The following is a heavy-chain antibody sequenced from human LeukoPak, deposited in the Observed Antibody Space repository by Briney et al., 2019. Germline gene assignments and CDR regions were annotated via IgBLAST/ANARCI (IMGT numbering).Heavy chain of an antibody. Sequence: GGSLRLSCAASGFTFDDYAMHWVRQAPGKGLEWVSGISWNSGTIEYADSVKGRFTISRDNAKNSLYLQMNSLRAEDTAVYYCARDPFTMIVVDAFDIWGQGTMVTVSS. J-gene: IGHJ3*02. V-gene: IGHV3-9*01. CDR2: ISWNSGTI. CDR1: GFTFDDYA. D-gene: IGHD3-22*01. CDR3: ARDPFTMIVVDAFDI.